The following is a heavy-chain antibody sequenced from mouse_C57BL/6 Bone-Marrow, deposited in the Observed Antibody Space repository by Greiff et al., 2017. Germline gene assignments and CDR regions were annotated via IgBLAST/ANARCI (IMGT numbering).Heavy chain of an antibody. V-gene: IGHV1-9*01. Sequence: QVQLQQSGAELMKPGASVKLSCKATGYTFTGYWIEWVKQRPGHGLEWIGEILPGSGSTNYNEKFKGKATFTADTSSNTAYMQLSSLTTEDSAIXYCARGRQLRLRSYYFDYWGQGTTLTVSS. CDR1: GYTFTGYW. J-gene: IGHJ2*01. CDR3: ARGRQLRLRSYYFDY. CDR2: ILPGSGST. D-gene: IGHD3-2*02.